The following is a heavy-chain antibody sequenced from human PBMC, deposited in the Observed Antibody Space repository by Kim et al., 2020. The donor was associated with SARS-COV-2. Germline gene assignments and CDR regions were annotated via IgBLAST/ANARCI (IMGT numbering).Heavy chain of an antibody. CDR1: GFTISSYA. CDR2: ISGSGGST. CDR3: AKEDRIHDYGDYFDY. Sequence: GGSLRLSCAASGFTISSYAMSWVRQAPGKGLEWVSAISGSGGSTYYADSVKGRFTISRDNSKNRLYRKMNSLRAEDTAVYYCAKEDRIHDYGDYFDYWGQGALVTVSS. V-gene: IGHV3-23*01. D-gene: IGHD4-17*01. J-gene: IGHJ4*02.